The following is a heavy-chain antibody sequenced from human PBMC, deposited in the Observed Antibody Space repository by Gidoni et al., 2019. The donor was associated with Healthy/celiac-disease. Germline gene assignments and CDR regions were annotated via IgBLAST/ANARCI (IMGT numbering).Heavy chain of an antibody. J-gene: IGHJ4*02. D-gene: IGHD1-1*01. V-gene: IGHV4-59*01. Sequence: QVQLQEPGPGLAKPSETLSLTCTVSGGSISSYDRSWIRQPPGQGLEWIGYTYYSGSTHYNPALEDQVTISVDTSKNRFSLKLSSVTAADAAVYYCAGVGFDENWSHFDYWGQGTLVTVSS. CDR2: TYYSGST. CDR3: AGVGFDENWSHFDY. CDR1: GGSISSYD.